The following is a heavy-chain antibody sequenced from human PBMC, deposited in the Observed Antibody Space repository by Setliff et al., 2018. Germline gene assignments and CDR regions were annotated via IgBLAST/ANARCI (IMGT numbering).Heavy chain of an antibody. CDR2: VTTTGGFT. D-gene: IGHD1-1*01. Sequence: GGSLRLSCVGSEFTVNSNFMSWFRQAPGKGLEWLSYVTTTGGFTKEADSVRGRFSVSRDNSKKSVYLQINDLRAEDTALYFCAKGGDWDDQHYAFDIWGQGTMVTVSS. CDR1: EFTVNSNF. CDR3: AKGGDWDDQHYAFDI. J-gene: IGHJ3*02. V-gene: IGHV3-11*03.